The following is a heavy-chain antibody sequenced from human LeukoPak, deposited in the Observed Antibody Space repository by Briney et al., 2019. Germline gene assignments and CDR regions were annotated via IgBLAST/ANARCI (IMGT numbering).Heavy chain of an antibody. V-gene: IGHV1-46*01. Sequence: GASVKVSCKASGYTFTSYYMHWVRQAPGQGLEWMGIINPSGGSTSYAQKFQGRVTMTRDTSTSTVYMELSSLRSEDTAVYYCARVLHDYYGSGSYSSWGQGTLVTVSS. CDR3: ARVLHDYYGSGSYSS. CDR1: GYTFTSYY. J-gene: IGHJ5*02. CDR2: INPSGGST. D-gene: IGHD3-10*01.